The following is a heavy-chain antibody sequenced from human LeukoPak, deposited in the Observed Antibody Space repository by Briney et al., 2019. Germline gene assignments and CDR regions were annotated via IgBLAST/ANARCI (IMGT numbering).Heavy chain of an antibody. V-gene: IGHV4-39*01. CDR1: GGSINSSSYY. Sequence: SEILSLTCSVSGGSINSSSYYWGWIRQPPGKGLEWIANIYYSGSTYYNPSLKSRVTISVNTSKNQFSLKLSSVTAADTAVYYCASWVRGYSGYHESVDPWGLGTLVTISS. CDR3: ASWVRGYSGYHESVDP. J-gene: IGHJ5*02. CDR2: IYYSGST. D-gene: IGHD5-12*01.